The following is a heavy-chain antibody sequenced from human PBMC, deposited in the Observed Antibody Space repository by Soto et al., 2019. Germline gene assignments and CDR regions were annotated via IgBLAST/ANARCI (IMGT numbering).Heavy chain of an antibody. CDR2: MNPNSGNT. V-gene: IGHV1-8*01. CDR1: GYTFTSYD. J-gene: IGHJ3*02. D-gene: IGHD6-13*01. Sequence: SVKVSCKASGYTFTSYDINWVRQATGQGLEWMGWMNPNSGNTGYAQKFQGRVTMTRNTSISTAYMELSSLRSEDTAVYYCARASSSWFNDAFDIWGQGTMVTVSS. CDR3: ARASSSWFNDAFDI.